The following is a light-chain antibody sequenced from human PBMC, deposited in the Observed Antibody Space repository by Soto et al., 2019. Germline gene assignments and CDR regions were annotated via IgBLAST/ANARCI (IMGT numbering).Light chain of an antibody. V-gene: IGKV4-1*01. Sequence: DIVMTQSPDSLAVSLGERATINCKSSQSVLSSSNNKNYLAWYQQKPGQPPKVVIYWASTRGSGVPDRFSGSGSGTDFTLTISRLEPEDFVVYFCQQYGSSPLTFGGGTKVDIK. CDR2: WAS. CDR1: QSVLSSSNNKNY. CDR3: QQYGSSPLT. J-gene: IGKJ4*01.